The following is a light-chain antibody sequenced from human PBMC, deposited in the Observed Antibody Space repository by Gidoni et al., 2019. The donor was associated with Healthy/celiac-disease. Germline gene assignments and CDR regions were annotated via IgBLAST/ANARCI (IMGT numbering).Light chain of an antibody. CDR2: GAS. J-gene: IGKJ5*01. CDR1: QSVSST. CDR3: QQYNNWPPIT. Sequence: EIVMTQSPATLSVSPGERATLACRASQSVSSTLAWYQQKPGQAPSLLIYGASTRATGIPARFSGSGSGTEFTLTISSLQSEDFAVYYCQQYNNWPPITFGQGTRLEIK. V-gene: IGKV3D-15*01.